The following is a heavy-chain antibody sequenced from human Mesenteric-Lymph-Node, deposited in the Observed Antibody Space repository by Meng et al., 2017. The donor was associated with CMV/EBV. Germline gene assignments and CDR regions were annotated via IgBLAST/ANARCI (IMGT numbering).Heavy chain of an antibody. CDR3: ASIPDIVVVPAAMRRYYYYGMDV. Sequence: GESLKISCAASGFTFTFYWIHWVRQAPGKGLVWVSRINNDGSRINYADSVKGRFTISKDNAKNTLYLQMNSLRAEDTAVYYCASIPDIVVVPAAMRRYYYYGMDVWGQGTTVTVSS. J-gene: IGHJ6*02. CDR1: GFTFTFYW. CDR2: INNDGSRI. D-gene: IGHD2-2*01. V-gene: IGHV3-74*01.